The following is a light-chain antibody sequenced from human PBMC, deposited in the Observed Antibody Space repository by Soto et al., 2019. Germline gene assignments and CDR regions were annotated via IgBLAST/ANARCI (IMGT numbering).Light chain of an antibody. CDR1: SSDVGGYNY. V-gene: IGLV2-14*01. CDR2: EVN. CDR3: SSYASSGAVV. J-gene: IGLJ3*02. Sequence: QSALTQPASVSGSPGQSITISCTGTSSDVGGYNYVSWYQQHPGKAPKLMIYEVNKRPSGVPDRFSGSKSGNTASLTVSGLQAEDEADYYCSSYASSGAVVFGGGTKVTVL.